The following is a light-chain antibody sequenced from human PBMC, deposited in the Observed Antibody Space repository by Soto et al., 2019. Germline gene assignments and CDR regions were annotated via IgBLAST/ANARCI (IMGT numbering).Light chain of an antibody. CDR3: QQRSNWPPN. CDR1: QSVSSY. Sequence: EIVLTQSPATLSLSPGEGATLSCRASQSVSSYLAWYQQKPCQAPRLLIYDASNRATGIPARFSGSGSGTDFTLTISSLEPEDFAVYYCQQRSNWPPNFGQGTRLEIK. V-gene: IGKV3-11*01. J-gene: IGKJ5*01. CDR2: DAS.